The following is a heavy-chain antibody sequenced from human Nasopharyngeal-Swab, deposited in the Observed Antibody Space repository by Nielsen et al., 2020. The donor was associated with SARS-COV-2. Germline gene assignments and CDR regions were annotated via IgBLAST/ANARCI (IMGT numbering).Heavy chain of an antibody. Sequence: SETLSLTCTVSGGSISSSSYYWGWIRQPPGKGLEWIGSIYYSGSTYYNPSLKSRVTISVDTSKNQFSLKLSSVTAADTAVYYCARDFDSSGYYYVGAFDIWGQGTMVTVSS. V-gene: IGHV4-39*02. D-gene: IGHD3-22*01. CDR3: ARDFDSSGYYYVGAFDI. J-gene: IGHJ3*02. CDR2: IYYSGST. CDR1: GGSISSSSYY.